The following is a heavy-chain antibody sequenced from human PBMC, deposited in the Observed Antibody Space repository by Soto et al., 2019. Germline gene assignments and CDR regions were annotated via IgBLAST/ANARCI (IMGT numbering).Heavy chain of an antibody. CDR3: ARVRRYYYDSSGYQYYFDY. CDR2: IWLDGSGR. V-gene: IGHV3-33*01. CDR1: GFMFGTSG. Sequence: SGGSLRLSCEASGFMFGTSGMHWVRQAPGKGLEWVSGIWLDGSGRYYSDSVKGRFTISRDNSKNSLYLQMNSLRAEDTAVYYCARVRRYYYDSSGYQYYFDYWGQGTLVTVSS. J-gene: IGHJ4*02. D-gene: IGHD3-22*01.